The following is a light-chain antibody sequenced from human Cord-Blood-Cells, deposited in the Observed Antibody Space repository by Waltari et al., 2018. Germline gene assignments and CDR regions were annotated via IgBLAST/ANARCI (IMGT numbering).Light chain of an antibody. CDR1: QSISSY. Sequence: DIKMTQSPSSPSASVGDRVTITCRASQSISSYLNWYQQKPGKAPKLLIYAASSLQSGVPSRFSGSGSGTDFTLTISSLQPEDFATYYCQQSYSNLWTFGQGTKVEIK. CDR3: QQSYSNLWT. V-gene: IGKV1-39*01. J-gene: IGKJ1*01. CDR2: AAS.